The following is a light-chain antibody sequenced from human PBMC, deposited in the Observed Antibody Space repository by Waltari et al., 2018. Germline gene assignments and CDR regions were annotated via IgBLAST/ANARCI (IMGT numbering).Light chain of an antibody. CDR1: SSDVGGYNY. CDR3: SSYTSSSTYV. J-gene: IGLJ1*01. Sequence: QSALTQPASVSGSPGQSITISCTGTSSDVGGYNYVSWYQQHPGKAPKLMSYEVSNRPAGVSNRFSGSKSGNTASLTISGLQAEDEADYYFSSYTSSSTYVFGTGTKVTVL. CDR2: EVS. V-gene: IGLV2-14*01.